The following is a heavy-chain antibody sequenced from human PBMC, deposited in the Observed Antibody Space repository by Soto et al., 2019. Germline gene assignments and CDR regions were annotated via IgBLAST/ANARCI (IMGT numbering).Heavy chain of an antibody. CDR1: GFSFSSYG. CDR2: ISNDGSNE. CDR3: AKDWTNGNYGSGTKHDY. Sequence: GGSLRLSCAASGFSFSSYGMHWVRQAPGKGLEWVAAISNDGSNEYYADSVKGRFTISRDNSKNTLYLQMNSLRAEDTAVYYCAKDWTNGNYGSGTKHDYWGQGTLVTVSS. J-gene: IGHJ4*02. D-gene: IGHD3-10*01. V-gene: IGHV3-30*18.